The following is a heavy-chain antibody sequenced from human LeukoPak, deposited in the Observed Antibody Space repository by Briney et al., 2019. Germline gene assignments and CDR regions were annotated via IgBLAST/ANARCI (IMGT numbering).Heavy chain of an antibody. V-gene: IGHV3-30*01. CDR3: VREDNAFDI. CDR2: IAYDETFR. CDR1: GFTFSRYT. Sequence: PGGSLRLSCSASGFTFSRYTMHWVRQAPGRGLEWVALIAYDETFRYYADSVSGRITIASDTARTTLYLHMHRLPPEDTPLYYCVREDNAFDIWGQGTMVTVSS. J-gene: IGHJ3*02.